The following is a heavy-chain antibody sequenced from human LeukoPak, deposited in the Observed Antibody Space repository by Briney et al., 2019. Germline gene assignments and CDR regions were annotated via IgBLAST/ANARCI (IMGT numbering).Heavy chain of an antibody. CDR2: INRDGSER. Sequence: GGSLRLSCAASGFTFSNYWMTWVRQAPGKGLEWVANINRDGSERYYVDPVKGRFTISRDDAKSSLYLQMNSLRAEDTAVYYCARRNAMDVWGQGTTVIVFS. J-gene: IGHJ6*02. V-gene: IGHV3-7*03. CDR3: ARRNAMDV. CDR1: GFTFSNYW.